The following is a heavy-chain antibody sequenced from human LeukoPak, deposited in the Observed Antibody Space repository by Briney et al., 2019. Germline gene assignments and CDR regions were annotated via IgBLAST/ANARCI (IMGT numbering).Heavy chain of an antibody. V-gene: IGHV3-7*01. J-gene: IGHJ4*02. D-gene: IGHD3-3*01. CDR2: IKQDGSEK. CDR3: ARDEVRFLEWLLFDY. Sequence: GGSLRLSCAASGFTFSNAWMSWVRQAPGKGLEWVANIKQDGSEKYYVDSVKGRFTISRDNAKSSLYLQMNSLRAEDTAVYYCARDEVRFLEWLLFDYWGQGKLVTVSS. CDR1: GFTFSNAW.